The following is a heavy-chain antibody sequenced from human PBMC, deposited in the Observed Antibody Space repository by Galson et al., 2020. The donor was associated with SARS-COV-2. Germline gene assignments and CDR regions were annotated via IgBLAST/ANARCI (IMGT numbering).Heavy chain of an antibody. CDR3: ARAGTDDYGDYVIGYGMDV. CDR1: GGSISSSNW. CDR2: IYHSGST. V-gene: IGHV4-4*02. Sequence: SETLSLTCAVSGGSISSSNWWSWVRQPPGKGLEWIGEIYHSGSTNYNPSLKSRVTISVDKSKNQFSLKLSSVTAADTAVYYCARAGTDDYGDYVIGYGMDVWGQGTTVTVSS. J-gene: IGHJ6*02. D-gene: IGHD4-17*01.